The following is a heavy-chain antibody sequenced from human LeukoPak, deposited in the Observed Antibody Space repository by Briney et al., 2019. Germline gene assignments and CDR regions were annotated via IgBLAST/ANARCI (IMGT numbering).Heavy chain of an antibody. CDR2: INGDGSST. CDR1: GFTLSSYW. J-gene: IGHJ3*02. D-gene: IGHD2-2*01. CDR3: ARRGLVPAFDI. Sequence: PGGSLRLSCEASGFTLSSYWMHWVRQVPGKGLVWVSRINGDGSSTTYADAVKGRFTISRDNAKNTLYLQMSSLRAEDTAVYYCARRGLVPAFDIWGQGTMVTVAS. V-gene: IGHV3-74*01.